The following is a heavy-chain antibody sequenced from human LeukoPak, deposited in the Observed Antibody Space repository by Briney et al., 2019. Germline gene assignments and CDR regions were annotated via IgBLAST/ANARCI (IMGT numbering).Heavy chain of an antibody. D-gene: IGHD5-12*01. CDR3: ARGSYSGYDSA. J-gene: IGHJ5*02. V-gene: IGHV4-30-4*08. Sequence: SETLSLTCTVSGGSISSGDYYWSWIRQPPGKGPEWIGYIYYSGSTYYNPSLKSRVTISVDTSKNQFSLKLSSVTAADTAVYYCARGSYSGYDSAWGQGTLVTVSS. CDR1: GGSISSGDYY. CDR2: IYYSGST.